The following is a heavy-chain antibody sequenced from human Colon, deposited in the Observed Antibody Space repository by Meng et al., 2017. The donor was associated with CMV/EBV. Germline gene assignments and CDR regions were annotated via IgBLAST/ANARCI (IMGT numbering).Heavy chain of an antibody. CDR1: GYTFSTYD. Sequence: ASVKVSCKASGYTFSTYDINWVRQAPGQGLEWMGWMNPNSGNTNYVQKFQGRVTMSRNASISTAYMELRGLRSEDTDVYYCAKVLGGQRGFYYCLDVWGQGTAVTVSS. V-gene: IGHV1-8*01. CDR3: AKVLGGQRGFYYCLDV. J-gene: IGHJ6*02. CDR2: MNPNSGNT. D-gene: IGHD3-16*01.